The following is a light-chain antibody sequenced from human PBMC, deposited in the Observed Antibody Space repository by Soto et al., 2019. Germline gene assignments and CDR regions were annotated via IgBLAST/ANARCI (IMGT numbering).Light chain of an antibody. CDR2: EVT. Sequence: QSALTQPASVSGSPGQSITISCTGTSSDVGAYDYVSWYQQHPGKAPKFMIYEVTNRPSGVSHRFSGSKSGNTASLTISGLQAEDEADYYCSSYTTTSTYVFXTGTKVTVL. V-gene: IGLV2-14*01. CDR3: SSYTTTSTYV. CDR1: SSDVGAYDY. J-gene: IGLJ1*01.